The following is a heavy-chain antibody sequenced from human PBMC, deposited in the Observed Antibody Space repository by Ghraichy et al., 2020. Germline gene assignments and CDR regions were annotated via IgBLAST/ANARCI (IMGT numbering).Heavy chain of an antibody. CDR1: GFSFSNYA. Sequence: GGSLRLSCAASGFSFSNYAMSWVRQAPGKGLEWVSTMRGSGGIRGSGDMTYYADSVGGRFTISRDNSQDTLYLHMSSLRAEDTAIYYFAKDVGWRSFDPWGQGALVTVSS. CDR2: MRGSGGIRGSGDMT. D-gene: IGHD1-26*01. J-gene: IGHJ5*02. CDR3: AKDVGWRSFDP. V-gene: IGHV3-23*01.